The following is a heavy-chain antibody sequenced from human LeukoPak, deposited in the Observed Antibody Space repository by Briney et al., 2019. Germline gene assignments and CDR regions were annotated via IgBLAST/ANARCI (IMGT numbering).Heavy chain of an antibody. V-gene: IGHV1-69*13. J-gene: IGHJ6*02. CDR1: GGTFISYA. D-gene: IGHD6-19*01. CDR2: IIPIFGTA. CDR3: ARVSGYSSGWYLLYYYHGMDV. Sequence: ASVKVSCKASGGTFISYAISWVRQAPGQGLEWMGGIIPIFGTANYAQKFQGRVTITADESTSTAYMELSSLRSEDTAVYYCARVSGYSSGWYLLYYYHGMDVWGQGTTVTVSS.